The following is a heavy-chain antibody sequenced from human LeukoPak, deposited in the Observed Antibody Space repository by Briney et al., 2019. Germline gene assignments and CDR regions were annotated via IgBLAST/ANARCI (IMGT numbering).Heavy chain of an antibody. CDR3: ARVWGRLERQSNLDY. J-gene: IGHJ4*02. V-gene: IGHV3-21*01. Sequence: GGSLRLSCAASGFTFASYSMNSVRQAPGKGLEWVSSISGDSTYIYNAGSVKGRFTISRDNAQASLYLQMISLRADDTAVYYCARVWGRLERQSNLDYWGQGTLVIVSS. CDR2: ISGDSTYI. D-gene: IGHD1-1*01. CDR1: GFTFASYS.